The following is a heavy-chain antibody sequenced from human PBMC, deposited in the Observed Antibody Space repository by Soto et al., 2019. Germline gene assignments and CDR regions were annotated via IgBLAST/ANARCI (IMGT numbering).Heavy chain of an antibody. V-gene: IGHV4-39*01. CDR1: GGSISSSSYY. CDR3: ARQGYDFWSGYDSWFDP. Sequence: PSETLSLTCTVSGGSISSSSYYWGWIRQPPGKGLEWIGSIYYSGSTYYNPSLKSRVTISVDTSKNQFSLKLSSVTAADTAVYYCARQGYDFWSGYDSWFDPWGQGTLVTVSS. D-gene: IGHD3-3*01. J-gene: IGHJ5*02. CDR2: IYYSGST.